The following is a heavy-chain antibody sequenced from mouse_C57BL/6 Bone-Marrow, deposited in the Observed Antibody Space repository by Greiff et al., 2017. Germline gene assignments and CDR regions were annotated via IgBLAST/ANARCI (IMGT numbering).Heavy chain of an antibody. CDR3: ARDPICCSAWFAY. CDR1: GFTFSSYA. D-gene: IGHD6-1*01. Sequence: EVKLVESGGGLVKPGGSLKLSCAASGFTFSSYAMSWVRQTPEKRLEWVATISDGGSYTYYPDNVKGRFTISRDNAKNNLYLQMSHLKSEDTAMYYCARDPICCSAWFAYWGQGTLVTVSA. CDR2: ISDGGSYT. V-gene: IGHV5-4*01. J-gene: IGHJ3*01.